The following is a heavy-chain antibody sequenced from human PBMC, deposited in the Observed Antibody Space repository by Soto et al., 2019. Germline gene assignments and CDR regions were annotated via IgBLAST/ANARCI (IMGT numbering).Heavy chain of an antibody. CDR1: GFTFDNYP. J-gene: IGHJ3*01. V-gene: IGHV3-9*01. Sequence: EVLLVESGGGLVQPGRSLKLSCAASGFTFDNYPMHWVRQAPGKGLEWVSTISWNSDKIAYADSVKGRFTVSRDNAKNSLYLQMNSLRVDDTALYYGAKDRDGGSYFDLPDSFDVWGQGTVVTVSS. D-gene: IGHD1-26*01. CDR3: AKDRDGGSYFDLPDSFDV. CDR2: ISWNSDKI.